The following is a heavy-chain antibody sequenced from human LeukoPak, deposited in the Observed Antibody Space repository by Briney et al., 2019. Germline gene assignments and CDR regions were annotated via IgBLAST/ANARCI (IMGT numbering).Heavy chain of an antibody. J-gene: IGHJ4*02. CDR3: ARADRTTQATASPSEYCGGDCSSGFDY. D-gene: IGHD2-21*01. V-gene: IGHV1-46*03. Sequence: ASVKVSCKASGYTFTSYYMHWVRQAPGQGLEWMGIINPSGGSTSYAQKFQGRVTMTRDTSTSTVYMELSSLRSEDTAVYYCARADRTTQATASPSEYCGGDCSSGFDYWGQGTLVTVPS. CDR2: INPSGGST. CDR1: GYTFTSYY.